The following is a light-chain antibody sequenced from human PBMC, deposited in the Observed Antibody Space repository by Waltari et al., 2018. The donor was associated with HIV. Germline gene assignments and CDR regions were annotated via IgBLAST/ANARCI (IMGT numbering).Light chain of an antibody. CDR2: GEN. J-gene: IGLJ3*02. CDR1: SVRSYY. Sequence: SSELAQDPAVSVALGQTVRITCQGDSVRSYYASWYQQKPGQAPVLVVYGENNRPSGIPDRFSGSRSGKTASWTIAGAQTEDEADYYCNSRDSSGHWFFGGGTKVTVL. V-gene: IGLV3-19*01. CDR3: NSRDSSGHWF.